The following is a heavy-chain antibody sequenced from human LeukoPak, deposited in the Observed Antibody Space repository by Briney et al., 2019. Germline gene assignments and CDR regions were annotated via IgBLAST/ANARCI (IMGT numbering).Heavy chain of an antibody. J-gene: IGHJ4*02. CDR2: IYYTGNT. D-gene: IGHD1-26*01. CDR1: GGSISSPNYY. CDR3: AKYVTSGMYYFDY. Sequence: PSETLSLTCTVSGGSISSPNYYWSWIRRSPGRGLEWIGSIYYTGNTFYNPSLRSRVSMSINTSKNHFSLKLSSVTAADTAVYHCAKYVTSGMYYFDYWGQGTLVTDSS. V-gene: IGHV4-39*07.